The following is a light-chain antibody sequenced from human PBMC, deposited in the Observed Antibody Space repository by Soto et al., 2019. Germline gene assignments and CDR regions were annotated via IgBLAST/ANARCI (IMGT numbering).Light chain of an antibody. Sequence: SSLAQPASVSGSPGQSTTISCTGTSSDVGDYNYVSWYQPHPDKAPKLMIYDVSNRPSRVSNRFSGSKSGHTASLTISGLQAEDEADYYCSSYTSSSTLYVFGTGTKVTVL. V-gene: IGLV2-14*01. CDR3: SSYTSSSTLYV. J-gene: IGLJ1*01. CDR1: SSDVGDYNY. CDR2: DVS.